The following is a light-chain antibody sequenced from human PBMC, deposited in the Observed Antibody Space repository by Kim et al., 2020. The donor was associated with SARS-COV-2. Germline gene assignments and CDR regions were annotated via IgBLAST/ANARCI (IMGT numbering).Light chain of an antibody. Sequence: GQRVTISCSGRSSNIGSNTVNWYQQPPGTAPKLLIYSNNQRPSGVPDRFSGSKSGTSASLAISGLQSEDEADYYCAAWDDSLNGHVFGTGTKVTVL. CDR1: SSNIGSNT. J-gene: IGLJ1*01. V-gene: IGLV1-44*01. CDR2: SNN. CDR3: AAWDDSLNGHV.